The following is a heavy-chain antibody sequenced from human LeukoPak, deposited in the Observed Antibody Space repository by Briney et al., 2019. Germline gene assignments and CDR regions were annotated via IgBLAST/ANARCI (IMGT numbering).Heavy chain of an antibody. V-gene: IGHV3-23*01. D-gene: IGHD1-14*01. CDR1: GFTFSSYA. CDR2: ISGSGGST. CDR3: VKDRCDRATCPEV. J-gene: IGHJ4*02. Sequence: GGSLRLSCAAPGFTFSSYAMSWVRQAPGKGLEWVSAISGSGGSTYYADSVKGRFTISRDNSKNTLYLQMNSLRAEDTALYYCVKDRCDRATCPEVWGQGTLVTVSS.